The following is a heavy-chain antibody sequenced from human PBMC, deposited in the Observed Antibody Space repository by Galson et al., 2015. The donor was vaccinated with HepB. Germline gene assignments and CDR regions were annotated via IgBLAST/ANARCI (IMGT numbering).Heavy chain of an antibody. CDR1: GCTFTGYY. Sequence: SVKVSCKASGCTFTGYYMHWVRQAPGQGLEWMGWINPNSGGTNYAQKFQGRVTMTRDTSISTAYMELSRLRSDDTAVYYCARSSTELGRKYYFDYWGQGTLVTVSS. CDR2: INPNSGGT. D-gene: IGHD1-1*01. V-gene: IGHV1-2*02. CDR3: ARSSTELGRKYYFDY. J-gene: IGHJ4*02.